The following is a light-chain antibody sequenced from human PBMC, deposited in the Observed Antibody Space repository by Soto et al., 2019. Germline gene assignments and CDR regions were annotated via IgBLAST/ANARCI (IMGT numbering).Light chain of an antibody. V-gene: IGKV3D-15*01. CDR2: DAS. CDR1: QSINRH. CDR3: QRYNNWPLT. Sequence: EIVLTQSPATLSLSPGERATLSCRASQSINRHLAWYRQKPGQAPRLLIYDASNRATGIPARFSGSRSGPEFTLTINSLQSEDFAIYYCQRYNNWPLTFGGGTKVDIK. J-gene: IGKJ4*01.